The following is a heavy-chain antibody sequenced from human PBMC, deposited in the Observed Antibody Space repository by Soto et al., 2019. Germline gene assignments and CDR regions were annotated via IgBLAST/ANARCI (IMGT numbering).Heavy chain of an antibody. CDR3: ARDPVAYSSGPIYY. CDR1: GFTFSSYG. V-gene: IGHV3-33*01. D-gene: IGHD6-19*01. CDR2: IWYDGSNK. Sequence: GGSLRLSCAASGFTFSSYGMHWVRQAPGKGLEWVAVIWYDGSNKYYADSVKGRFTISRDNSKNTLYLQMNSLRAEDTAVYYCARDPVAYSSGPIYYWGQGTLVTVSS. J-gene: IGHJ4*02.